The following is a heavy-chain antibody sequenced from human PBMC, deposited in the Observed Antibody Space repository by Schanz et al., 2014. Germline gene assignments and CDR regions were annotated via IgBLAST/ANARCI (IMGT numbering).Heavy chain of an antibody. J-gene: IGHJ4*02. CDR1: GFTFSSYK. Sequence: EVQLLESGGGLVQPGGSLRLSCAASGFTFSSYKMNWVRQAPGKGLEWVSSISSSGSYIHYADSVKGRFTISRDNAKNTLYLQMNSLRAEDTAVYYCAREQIMAAAGLVDYWGQGTLVTVSS. CDR2: ISSSGSYI. D-gene: IGHD6-13*01. V-gene: IGHV3-21*01. CDR3: AREQIMAAAGLVDY.